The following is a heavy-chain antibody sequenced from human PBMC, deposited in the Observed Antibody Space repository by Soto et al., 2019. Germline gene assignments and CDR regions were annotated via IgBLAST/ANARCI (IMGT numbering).Heavy chain of an antibody. J-gene: IGHJ4*02. D-gene: IGHD2-15*01. CDR3: ARDAGYIYCHPFDN. CDR2: ILYDGSNK. Sequence: QVQLVESGGGVVQPGKSLRLSCAASGFTFSSNSMHWVRQAPGKGLEWVALILYDGSNKYYADSVKGRFTISRDISKNTLYLQMNSLRAEDTAVYYCARDAGYIYCHPFDNWGQGTLVTVSS. CDR1: GFTFSSNS. V-gene: IGHV3-30-3*01.